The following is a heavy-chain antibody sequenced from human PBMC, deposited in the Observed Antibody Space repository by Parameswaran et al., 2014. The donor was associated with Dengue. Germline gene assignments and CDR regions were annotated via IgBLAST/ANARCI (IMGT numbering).Heavy chain of an antibody. CDR2: IMPIFGTA. V-gene: IGHV1-69*01. CDR3: ARDSLGPGYSSDWQSKLRDY. Sequence: WVRQAPGQGLEWMGGIMPIFGTANYAQKFQGRVTITADESTSTSYMELSSLRSEDTAVYYCARDSLGPGYSSDWQSKLRDYWGQGTLVTVSS. D-gene: IGHD6-19*01. J-gene: IGHJ4*02.